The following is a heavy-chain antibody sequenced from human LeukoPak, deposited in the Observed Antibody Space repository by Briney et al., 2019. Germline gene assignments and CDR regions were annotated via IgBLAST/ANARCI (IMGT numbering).Heavy chain of an antibody. D-gene: IGHD3-3*01. V-gene: IGHV4-30-4*01. CDR1: GGSISSGDYY. J-gene: IGHJ3*02. CDR2: IYYSGST. CDR3: AKGGSQPYYDFWSGAHDAFDI. Sequence: SETLSLTCTVSGGSISSGDYYWSWIRQPPGKGLEWIGYIYYSGSTYYNPSLKSRVTISVDTSKNQFSQKLSSVTAADTAVYYCAKGGSQPYYDFWSGAHDAFDIWGQGTMVTVSS.